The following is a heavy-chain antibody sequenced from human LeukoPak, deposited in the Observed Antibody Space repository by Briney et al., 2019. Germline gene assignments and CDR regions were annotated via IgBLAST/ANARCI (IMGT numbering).Heavy chain of an antibody. CDR3: ARGFGYYDSRGYYYYYYYMDV. V-gene: IGHV4-34*01. CDR2: INHSGST. CDR1: GGSFSGYY. D-gene: IGHD3-22*01. Sequence: SETLSLTCAVYGGSFSGYYWSWIRQPPGKGLEWIGEINHSGSTNYNPSLKSRVTISVDTSKNQFSLKLSSVTAADTAVYYCARGFGYYDSRGYYYYYYYMDVWGKGTTVTVSS. J-gene: IGHJ6*03.